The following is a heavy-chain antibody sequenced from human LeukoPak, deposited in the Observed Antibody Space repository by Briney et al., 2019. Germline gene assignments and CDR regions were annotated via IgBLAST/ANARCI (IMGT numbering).Heavy chain of an antibody. CDR1: GFTFSSYW. CDR2: INSDGSST. D-gene: IGHD4-23*01. Sequence: GGSLRLSCAASGFTFSSYWMHWVRQAPGKGLVWVSRINSDGSSTSYADSVKGRFTISRDNAKNTLYLQMNSLRAEDTAVYYCARDRSYGGNLNYYYMDVWGKGTTVTVSS. V-gene: IGHV3-74*01. J-gene: IGHJ6*03. CDR3: ARDRSYGGNLNYYYMDV.